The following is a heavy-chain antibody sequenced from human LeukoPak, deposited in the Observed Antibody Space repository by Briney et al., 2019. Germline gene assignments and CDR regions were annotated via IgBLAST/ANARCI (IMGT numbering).Heavy chain of an antibody. CDR2: ISYDGSNK. J-gene: IGHJ3*02. D-gene: IGHD2-21*01. Sequence: GGSLRLSCAASGFTFSSYGMHWVRQAPGKGMEWVAVISYDGSNKYYADSVKGRFTISRDNSKNTLYLQMNSLRAEDTAVYYCARVDIVAGPAFDIWGQGTMVTVSS. V-gene: IGHV3-30*03. CDR1: GFTFSSYG. CDR3: ARVDIVAGPAFDI.